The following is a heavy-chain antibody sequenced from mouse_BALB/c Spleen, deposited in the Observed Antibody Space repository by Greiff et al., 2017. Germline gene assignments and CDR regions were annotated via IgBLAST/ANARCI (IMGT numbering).Heavy chain of an antibody. V-gene: IGHV5-4*02. CDR3: ARGRRGYWYFDV. J-gene: IGHJ1*01. CDR1: GFTFSDYY. Sequence: EVKLVESGGGLVKPGGSLKLSCAASGFTFSDYYMYWVRQTPEKRLEWVATISDGGSYTYYPDSVKGRFTISRDNAKNNLYLQMSSLKSEDTAMYYCARGRRGYWYFDVWGAGTTVTVSS. CDR2: ISDGGSYT.